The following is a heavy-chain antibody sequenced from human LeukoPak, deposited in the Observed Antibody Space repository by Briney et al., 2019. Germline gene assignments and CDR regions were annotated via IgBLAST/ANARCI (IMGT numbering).Heavy chain of an antibody. V-gene: IGHV4-59*12. D-gene: IGHD3-16*02. J-gene: IGHJ5*02. CDR2: IYYSGST. CDR1: GGSISSYY. Sequence: PSETLSLTCTVSGGSISSYYWSWIRQPPGKGLEWIGYIYYSGSTNYNPSLKSRVTISVDTSKNQFSLKLSSVTAADTAVYYCARGSSYVWGSYRYRNWFDPWGQGTLATVSS. CDR3: ARGSSYVWGSYRYRNWFDP.